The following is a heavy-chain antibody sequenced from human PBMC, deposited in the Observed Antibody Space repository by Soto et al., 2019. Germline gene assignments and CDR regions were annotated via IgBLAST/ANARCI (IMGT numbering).Heavy chain of an antibody. CDR2: IYWNDDK. CDR1: GFSLSTSGVG. D-gene: IGHD4-4*01. CDR3: AHSYPPMTTVHYYYYYGMDV. J-gene: IGHJ6*02. V-gene: IGHV2-5*01. Sequence: SGPTLVNPTQTLTLTCTFSGFSLSTSGVGVGWIRQPPGKSLEWLALIYWNDDKRYSPSLMSRLTITKDTSKNQVVLTMTNMDPVDTATYYCAHSYPPMTTVHYYYYYGMDVWGQGTTVTVSS.